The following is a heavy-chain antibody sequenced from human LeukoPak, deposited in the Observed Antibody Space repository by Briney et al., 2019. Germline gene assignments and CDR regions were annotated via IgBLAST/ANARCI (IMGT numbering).Heavy chain of an antibody. D-gene: IGHD6-19*01. Sequence: PSETLSLTCTVSVGSISTYSWSWVRQSPGKGLEWIGSVVTTTTKYSPALRSRVAISVDTSKNQFSLRLESVTTADTAVYYCARDTTVASGMQFWGQGALVTVSS. CDR3: ARDTTVASGMQF. CDR2: VVTTTT. V-gene: IGHV4-4*07. J-gene: IGHJ4*02. CDR1: VGSISTYS.